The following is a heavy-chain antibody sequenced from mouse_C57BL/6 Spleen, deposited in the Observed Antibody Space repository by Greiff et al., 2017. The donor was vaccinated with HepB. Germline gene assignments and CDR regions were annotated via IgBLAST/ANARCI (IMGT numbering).Heavy chain of an antibody. CDR3: ARGGDYYGSSQAWFAY. CDR2: ISYSGST. Sequence: EVQVVESGPGMVKPSQSLSLTCTVTGYSITSGYDWHWIRHFPGNKLEWMGYISYSGSTNYNPSLKSRISITHDTSKNQFFLKLNSVTTEDTATYYCARGGDYYGSSQAWFAYWGQGTLVTVSA. D-gene: IGHD1-1*01. V-gene: IGHV3-1*01. J-gene: IGHJ3*01. CDR1: GYSITSGYD.